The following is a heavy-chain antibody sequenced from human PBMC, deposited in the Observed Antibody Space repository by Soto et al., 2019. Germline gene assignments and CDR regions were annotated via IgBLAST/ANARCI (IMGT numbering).Heavy chain of an antibody. V-gene: IGHV3-11*01. CDR2: ISSSGSTI. CDR3: ARKPYSSSWSDY. D-gene: IGHD6-13*01. CDR1: GFIFSDYC. Sequence: QVQLVESGGGLVKPGGSLRLSCAASGFIFSDYCMSWIRQSPGKGLEWVSYISSSGSTIYYADSVKGRFTISRDNAKNSLYLQMNSLRAEDTAVYYCARKPYSSSWSDYWGQGTLVTVSS. J-gene: IGHJ4*02.